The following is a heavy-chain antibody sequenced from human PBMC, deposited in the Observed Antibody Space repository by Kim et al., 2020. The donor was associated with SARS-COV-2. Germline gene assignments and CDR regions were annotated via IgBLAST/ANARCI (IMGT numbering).Heavy chain of an antibody. J-gene: IGHJ4*02. CDR1: GFTFSSYA. CDR3: AKDPNSSGWPEPDY. V-gene: IGHV3-23*01. CDR2: ISGSGGST. Sequence: GGSLRLSCAASGFTFSSYAMSWVRQAPGKGLEWVSAISGSGGSTYYADSVKGRFTISRDNSKNTLYLQMNSLRAEDTAVYYCAKDPNSSGWPEPDYWGQGTLVTVSS. D-gene: IGHD6-19*01.